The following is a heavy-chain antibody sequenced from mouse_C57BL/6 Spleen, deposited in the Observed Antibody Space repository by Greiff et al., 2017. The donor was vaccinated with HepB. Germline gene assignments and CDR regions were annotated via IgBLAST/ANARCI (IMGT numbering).Heavy chain of an antibody. D-gene: IGHD2-3*01. J-gene: IGHJ2*01. CDR3: ARVYDPHYFDY. Sequence: VQLQQPGAELVKPGASVKLSCKASGYTFTSYWMHWVKQRPGQGLEWIGMIHPNSGSTNYNEKFKSKATLTVDKSSSTAYMRLSSLTSEDSAVYYCARVYDPHYFDYWGQGTTLTVSS. CDR1: GYTFTSYW. CDR2: IHPNSGST. V-gene: IGHV1-64*01.